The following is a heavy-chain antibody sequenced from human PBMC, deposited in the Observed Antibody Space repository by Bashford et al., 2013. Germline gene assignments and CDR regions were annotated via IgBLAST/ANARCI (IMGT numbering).Heavy chain of an antibody. D-gene: IGHD3-10*01. CDR2: INPNDGNI. V-gene: IGHV1-46*01. Sequence: WVRQAPGQGLEWVARINPNDGNIHYAEKFQGRVTVTSDTSTGTVYMEMSSLTSEDTALYYCAREPPETCYFDTWGQGTLVTVSS. CDR3: AREPPETCYFDT. J-gene: IGHJ4*02.